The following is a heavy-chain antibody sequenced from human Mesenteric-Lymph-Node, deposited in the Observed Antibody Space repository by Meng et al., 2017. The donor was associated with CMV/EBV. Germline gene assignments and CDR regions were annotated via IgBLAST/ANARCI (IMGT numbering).Heavy chain of an antibody. Sequence: QVPHGGASLLKPSETLSVTCAVYGGSFSGYYWNWIRQSPEKGLEWIGEINHSGSTTYNPSFTSRIIISVDTSTNQISLNMSSVTAADTAVYYCARGSSYDILTGYFDYWGQGALVTVSS. CDR3: ARGSSYDILTGYFDY. V-gene: IGHV4-34*01. CDR2: INHSGST. CDR1: GGSFSGYY. J-gene: IGHJ4*02. D-gene: IGHD3-9*01.